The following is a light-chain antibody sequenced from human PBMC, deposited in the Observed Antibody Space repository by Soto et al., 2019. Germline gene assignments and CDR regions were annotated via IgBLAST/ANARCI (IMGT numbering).Light chain of an antibody. CDR1: QSVSRSY. J-gene: IGKJ5*01. V-gene: IGKV3D-20*02. Sequence: SQSVSRSYLAWYQQKPGQAPRLLIYGASSRATGIPDRFSGSVSGTDYARTRGRLAPEAFPVSYCQQRSNWRIICGRGTRLEIK. CDR3: QQRSNWRII. CDR2: GAS.